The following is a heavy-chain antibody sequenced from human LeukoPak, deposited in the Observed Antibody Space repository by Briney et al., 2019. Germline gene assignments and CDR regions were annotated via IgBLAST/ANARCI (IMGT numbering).Heavy chain of an antibody. CDR1: GYTFTGYY. D-gene: IGHD4-17*01. Sequence: ASVKVSCKASGYTFTGYYMHWVRQAPGQGLEWMGRINPNSGGTNYAQKFQGRVTMTRDTSISTAYMELSRLRSDDTAVYYCAKDYGDYSGDWSDPWGQGTLVTVSS. V-gene: IGHV1-2*06. CDR2: INPNSGGT. J-gene: IGHJ5*02. CDR3: AKDYGDYSGDWSDP.